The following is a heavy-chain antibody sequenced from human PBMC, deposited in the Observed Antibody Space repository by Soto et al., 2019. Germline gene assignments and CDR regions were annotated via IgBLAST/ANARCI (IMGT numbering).Heavy chain of an antibody. CDR3: ARVLAESGGSWYVVYYYGMDV. Sequence: SGPTLVNPTETLTLTCTVSGFSLSNARMGVSWIRQPPGKALELLAHIFSNDEKSYSTSLKSRLTISKDTSKSQVVLTMTNMDPVDTATYYCARVLAESGGSWYVVYYYGMDVWGQGTTVTVSS. CDR2: IFSNDEK. CDR1: GFSLSNARMG. J-gene: IGHJ6*02. V-gene: IGHV2-26*01. D-gene: IGHD6-13*01.